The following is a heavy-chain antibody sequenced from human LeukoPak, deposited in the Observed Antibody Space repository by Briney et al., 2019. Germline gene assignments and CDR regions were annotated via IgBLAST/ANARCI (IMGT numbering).Heavy chain of an antibody. CDR3: ARGMSYSWPGRVDY. CDR1: GGSISSGGYS. V-gene: IGHV4-61*08. J-gene: IGHJ4*02. CDR2: IHYSGST. D-gene: IGHD1-26*01. Sequence: SETLSLTCAVSGGSISSGGYSWSWIRQPPGKGLEWIGYIHYSGSTSYNPSLKGRVTISVDTSRNQFSLNLNSVTAADTAVYYCARGMSYSWPGRVDYWGQGTLVTVSS.